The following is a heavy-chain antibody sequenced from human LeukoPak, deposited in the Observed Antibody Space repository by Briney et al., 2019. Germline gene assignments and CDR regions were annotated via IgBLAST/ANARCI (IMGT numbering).Heavy chain of an antibody. D-gene: IGHD4-23*01. V-gene: IGHV4-4*02. CDR2: IYHSGST. CDR1: GGSISISNSNW. Sequence: SETLSLTCAVSGGSISISNSNWWSWVRQPPGKGLEWIGEIYHSGSTNYNPSLKSRVTISVDKSKNQFSLKLSSVTAADTAVYYCARDLHGGNSFTSDWYFDLWGRGTLVTVSS. J-gene: IGHJ2*01. CDR3: ARDLHGGNSFTSDWYFDL.